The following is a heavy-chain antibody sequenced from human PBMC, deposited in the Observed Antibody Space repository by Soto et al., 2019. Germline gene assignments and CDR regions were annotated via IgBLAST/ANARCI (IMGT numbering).Heavy chain of an antibody. D-gene: IGHD3-3*01. V-gene: IGHV3-23*01. CDR2: ISGSGGST. CDR3: AKSPIFGVVTFLSWFDP. Sequence: GGSLRLSCAASGFTFSSYAMSWVRQAPGKGLEWVSAISGSGGSTYYADSVKGRFTISRDNSKNTLYLQMNSLRAEDTAVYYCAKSPIFGVVTFLSWFDPWGQGTLVTVSS. CDR1: GFTFSSYA. J-gene: IGHJ5*02.